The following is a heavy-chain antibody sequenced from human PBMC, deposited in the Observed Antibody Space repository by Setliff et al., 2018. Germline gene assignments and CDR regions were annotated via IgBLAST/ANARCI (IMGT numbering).Heavy chain of an antibody. J-gene: IGHJ4*02. CDR1: GYSISSAYY. D-gene: IGHD4-17*01. CDR3: AGGRRYDYGWDFDY. Sequence: PSETLSLTCAVSGYSISSAYYWGWIRQPPGKGLEWIGSFSHSGSTYYNPSLRSRVTISLDTSKNQFSPKLTSVTAADTAVYYCAGGRRYDYGWDFDYWGQGTLVTSPQ. V-gene: IGHV4-38-2*01. CDR2: FSHSGST.